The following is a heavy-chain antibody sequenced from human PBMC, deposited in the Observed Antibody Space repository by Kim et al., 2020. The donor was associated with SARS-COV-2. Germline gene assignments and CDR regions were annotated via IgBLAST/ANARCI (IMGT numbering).Heavy chain of an antibody. CDR3: AKGFSGFDWLLYGLDTPGYYYGMDV. V-gene: IGHV3-33*06. CDR2: IWYDGSNK. J-gene: IGHJ6*02. Sequence: GGSLRLSCAASGFTFSSYGMHWVRQAPGKGLEWVAVIWYDGSNKYYADSVKGRFTISRDNSKNTLYLQMNSLRAEDTAVYYCAKGFSGFDWLLYGLDTPGYYYGMDVWGQGTTVTVSS. D-gene: IGHD3-9*01. CDR1: GFTFSSYG.